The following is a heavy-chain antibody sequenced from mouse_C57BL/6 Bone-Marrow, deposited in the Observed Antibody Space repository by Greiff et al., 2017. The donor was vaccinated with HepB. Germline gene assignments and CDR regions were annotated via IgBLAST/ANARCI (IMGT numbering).Heavy chain of an antibody. V-gene: IGHV2-9-1*01. J-gene: IGHJ2*01. CDR2: IWTGGGT. CDR3: AQNGELRRYFDY. CDR1: GFSFTSYA. Sequence: VMLVESGPGLVAPSQSLSITCTVSGFSFTSYAISWVRQPPGKGLEWLGVIWTGGGTNYNSALNSSLSIRKDNSKSQVFLKMNSLQTDGTARYYCAQNGELRRYFDYWGQGTTLTVSS. D-gene: IGHD2-4*01.